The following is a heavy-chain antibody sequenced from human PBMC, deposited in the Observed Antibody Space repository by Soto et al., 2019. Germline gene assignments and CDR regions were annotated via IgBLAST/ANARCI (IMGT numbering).Heavy chain of an antibody. J-gene: IGHJ2*01. V-gene: IGHV1-69*13. CDR1: GGTFSIYA. CDR2: IIPIFGTA. D-gene: IGHD1-20*01. Sequence: SVKVSCKASGGTFSIYAISCVLQSPLQGLEWMGGIIPIFGTANYAQKFQGRVTITADESTSTAYMELSSLRSEDTAVYYCARGRVTGTTLHWYFDLWGRGTLVTVSS. CDR3: ARGRVTGTTLHWYFDL.